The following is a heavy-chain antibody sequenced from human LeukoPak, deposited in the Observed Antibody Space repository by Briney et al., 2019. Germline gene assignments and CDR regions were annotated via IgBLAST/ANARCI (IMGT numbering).Heavy chain of an antibody. CDR2: ISNGGSVI. J-gene: IGHJ4*02. D-gene: IGHD1-26*01. Sequence: PGGSLRLSCAASRFTFSDYYMSWIRRAPGKGLEWVSYISNGGSVIYYTDSVKGRFTISRDNAKNSLYLQMNSLRAEDTAMYYCARVKGSYSVDYWGQGTLVTVSS. V-gene: IGHV3-11*01. CDR1: RFTFSDYY. CDR3: ARVKGSYSVDY.